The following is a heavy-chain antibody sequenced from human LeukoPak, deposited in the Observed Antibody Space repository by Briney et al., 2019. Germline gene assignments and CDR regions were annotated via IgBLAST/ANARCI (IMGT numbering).Heavy chain of an antibody. CDR3: TRDDSFQFDS. V-gene: IGHV1-2*02. D-gene: IGHD5-18*01. CDR1: GGTFSSYA. Sequence: ASVKVSCKASGGTFSSYAISWVRQAPGQGLEWMGWINPNTGGTNYAQKFQDRVTMTRATSISTAYMELSSLTSDNTAVYYCTRDDSFQFDSWGQGTLVTVSS. CDR2: INPNTGGT. J-gene: IGHJ4*02.